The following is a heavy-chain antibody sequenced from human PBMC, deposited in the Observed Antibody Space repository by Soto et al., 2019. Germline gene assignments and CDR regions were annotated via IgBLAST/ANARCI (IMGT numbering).Heavy chain of an antibody. D-gene: IGHD2-15*01. CDR2: IYYSGST. Sequence: SETLSLTCTVSGGSISSYYWSWIRQPPGKGLEWIGYIYYSGSTNYNPSLKSRVTISVDTSKNRFSLKLSSVTAADTAVYYCARDYWAAGYYYYYMDVWGKGTTVTVSS. J-gene: IGHJ6*03. CDR1: GGSISSYY. V-gene: IGHV4-59*01. CDR3: ARDYWAAGYYYYYMDV.